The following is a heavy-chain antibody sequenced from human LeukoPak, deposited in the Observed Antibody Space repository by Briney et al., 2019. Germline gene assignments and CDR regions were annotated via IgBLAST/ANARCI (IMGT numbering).Heavy chain of an antibody. CDR2: INHSGST. Sequence: PGGSLRLSCAASGFTVSSNYMSWVRQPPGKGLEWIGEINHSGSTNYNPSLKSRVTISVDTSKNQFSLKLSSVTAADTAVYYCARKGYCSSTSCYGKYYFDYWGQGTLVTVSS. D-gene: IGHD2-2*01. CDR1: GFTVSSNY. J-gene: IGHJ4*02. CDR3: ARKGYCSSTSCYGKYYFDY. V-gene: IGHV4-34*01.